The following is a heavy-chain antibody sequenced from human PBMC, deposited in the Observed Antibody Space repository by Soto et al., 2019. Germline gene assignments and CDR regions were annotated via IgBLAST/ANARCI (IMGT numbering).Heavy chain of an antibody. CDR3: VRSADGSNSNYYYYDRDV. D-gene: IGHD2-2*01. Sequence: QVQLVQSGAEVKKPGASVKVSCKASGYAFTSYDINWVRQATGQGPEWMGWMNSKTGNTGYAEKFQGRVTMTRNTSISTAYMERSGLRSDDTAVYYCVRSADGSNSNYYYYDRDVWGKGTPATVSS. CDR1: GYAFTSYD. CDR2: MNSKTGNT. J-gene: IGHJ6*03. V-gene: IGHV1-8*01.